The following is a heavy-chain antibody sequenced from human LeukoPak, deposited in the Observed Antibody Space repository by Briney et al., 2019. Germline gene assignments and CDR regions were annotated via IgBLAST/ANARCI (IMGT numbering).Heavy chain of an antibody. CDR1: GYTFTSYY. D-gene: IGHD2-15*01. J-gene: IGHJ4*02. V-gene: IGHV1-46*01. CDR2: INPYCGST. CDR3: ARAPAGYCSGGSCATFDY. Sequence: GASVKVSCKAPGYTFTSYYMHWVRQAPGQGLEWMGIINPYCGSTSYAQKFQGRVTMTRDTSTSTVYMELSSLRSEDTAVYYCARAPAGYCSGGSCATFDYWGQGTLVTVSS.